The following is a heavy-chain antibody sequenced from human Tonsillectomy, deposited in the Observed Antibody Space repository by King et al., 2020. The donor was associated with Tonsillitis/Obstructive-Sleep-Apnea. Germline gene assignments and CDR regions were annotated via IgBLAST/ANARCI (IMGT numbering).Heavy chain of an antibody. V-gene: IGHV3-23*04. J-gene: IGHJ4*02. CDR2: ISGSGGRT. CDR1: GFSFSNYD. CDR3: AKDGPTMRY. D-gene: IGHD5-24*01. Sequence: EVQLVESGGGLVQPGGSLRLSCATSGFSFSNYDMSGVRQAPGKGLEWVSGISGSGGRTYYADSVKGRFTISRDNYKHPLYLQMNSLRAEDTALYYCAKDGPTMRYWGQGTLVTVSS.